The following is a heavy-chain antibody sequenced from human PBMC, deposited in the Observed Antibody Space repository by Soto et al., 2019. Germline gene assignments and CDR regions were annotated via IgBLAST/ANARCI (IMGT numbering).Heavy chain of an antibody. CDR3: AKALYDILTGYYDFDY. Sequence: PGGSLRLSCAASGLTFSSYSMNWVRQAPGKGLEWVSSISSSSSYIYYADSVKGRFTISRDNAKNSLYLQMNSLRAEDTAVYYCAKALYDILTGYYDFDYWGQGTLVTVSS. CDR2: ISSSSSYI. V-gene: IGHV3-21*01. D-gene: IGHD3-9*01. J-gene: IGHJ4*02. CDR1: GLTFSSYS.